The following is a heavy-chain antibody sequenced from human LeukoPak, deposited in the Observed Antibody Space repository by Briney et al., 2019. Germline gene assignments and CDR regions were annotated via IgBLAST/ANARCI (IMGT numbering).Heavy chain of an antibody. Sequence: GRSLRLSCAASGFTFSGYGMHWVRQAPGKGLEWLAVIWYDGTNKYYADSVRGRFTISRDNSKNTLYLQMNSLRAEDTAVYYCAKDFGRGYYFYLDYWGQGALVTVSS. D-gene: IGHD3-22*01. CDR1: GFTFSGYG. V-gene: IGHV3-33*06. CDR2: IWYDGTNK. CDR3: AKDFGRGYYFYLDY. J-gene: IGHJ4*02.